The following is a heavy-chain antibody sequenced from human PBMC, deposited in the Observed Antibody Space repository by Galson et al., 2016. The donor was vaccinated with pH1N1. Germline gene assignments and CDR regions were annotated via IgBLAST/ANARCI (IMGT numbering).Heavy chain of an antibody. J-gene: IGHJ4*02. CDR1: GFTFDDYA. D-gene: IGHD1-26*01. Sequence: SLRLSCAASGFTFDDYAMHWVRQAPGKGLEWVSGISWNSGSIGYADSVKGRFTISRDNAKNYLYLQRNSLRAEDTALYSCEKDPAYRRFSPVFNYLGQGTLVTVSS. CDR3: EKDPAYRRFSPVFNY. CDR2: ISWNSGSI. V-gene: IGHV3-9*01.